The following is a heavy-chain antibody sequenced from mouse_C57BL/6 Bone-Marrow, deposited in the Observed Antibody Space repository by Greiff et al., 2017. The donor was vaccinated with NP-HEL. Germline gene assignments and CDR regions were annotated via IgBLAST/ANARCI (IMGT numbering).Heavy chain of an antibody. Sequence: QVQLKQPGAELVMPGASVKLSCKASGYTFTSYWMHWVKQRPGQGLEWIGEIDPSDSYTNYNQKFKGKSTLTVDKSSSTAYMQLSSLTSEDSAVYYCAREKYGTTYYAMDYWGQGTSVTVSS. CDR1: GYTFTSYW. D-gene: IGHD2-14*01. J-gene: IGHJ4*01. CDR2: IDPSDSYT. CDR3: AREKYGTTYYAMDY. V-gene: IGHV1-69*01.